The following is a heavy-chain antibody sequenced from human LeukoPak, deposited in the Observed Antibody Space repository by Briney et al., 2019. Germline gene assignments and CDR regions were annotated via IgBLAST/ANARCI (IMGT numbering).Heavy chain of an antibody. CDR2: IYHSGNT. J-gene: IGHJ4*02. Sequence: SETLSLTCTVSGGSISSNNWWSWVCLPPGKGLEWIGEIYHSGNTNYNPSLKSRVTISGDKSKNQFSLRLSSVTAADTAVYYCARARNEILAGYYSFDYWGQGILVTVSP. CDR1: GGSISSNNW. CDR3: ARARNEILAGYYSFDY. D-gene: IGHD3-9*01. V-gene: IGHV4-4*02.